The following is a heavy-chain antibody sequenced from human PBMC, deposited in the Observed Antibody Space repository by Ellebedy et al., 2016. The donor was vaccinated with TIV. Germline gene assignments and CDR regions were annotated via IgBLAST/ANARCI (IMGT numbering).Heavy chain of an antibody. V-gene: IGHV4-34*01. Sequence: SETLSLXXAVYGGSFSGYYWSWIRQPPGKGLEWIGEINHSGSTNYNPSLKSRVTISVDTSKNQFSLKLSSVTAADTAVYYCARGPRPYNWNVVGSYFDYWGQGTLVTVSS. J-gene: IGHJ4*02. CDR1: GGSFSGYY. CDR2: INHSGST. CDR3: ARGPRPYNWNVVGSYFDY. D-gene: IGHD1-20*01.